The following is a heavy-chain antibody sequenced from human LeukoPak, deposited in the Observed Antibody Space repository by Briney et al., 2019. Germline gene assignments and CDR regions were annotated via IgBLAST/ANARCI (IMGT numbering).Heavy chain of an antibody. Sequence: LGYIYSSGSTNYNPSLKSRVTISVDTSKNQFSLKLSSVTAADMAVYYCARAEEWELAFDYWGQGPLVTVSS. V-gene: IGHV4-59*01. J-gene: IGHJ4*02. D-gene: IGHD1-26*01. CDR2: IYSSGST. CDR3: ARAEEWELAFDY.